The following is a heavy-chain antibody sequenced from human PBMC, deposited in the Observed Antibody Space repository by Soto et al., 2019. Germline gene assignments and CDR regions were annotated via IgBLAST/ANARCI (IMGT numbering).Heavy chain of an antibody. CDR2: ISSLSSPR. Sequence: PGGSLRLSSAASGFTFSGYSMNWVRQAPGKALEWVSYISSLSSPRYYAESVEGRFIISRDNAKNSLYLQMNSLRDEDTAVYFCAREDILGARSFDYWGQGALVTVSS. D-gene: IGHD1-26*01. J-gene: IGHJ4*02. V-gene: IGHV3-48*02. CDR1: GFTFSGYS. CDR3: AREDILGARSFDY.